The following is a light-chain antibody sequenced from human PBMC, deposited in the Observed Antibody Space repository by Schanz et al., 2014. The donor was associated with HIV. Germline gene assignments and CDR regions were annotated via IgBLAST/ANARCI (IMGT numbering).Light chain of an antibody. CDR3: AAWDVSLNGPV. CDR2: ADY. Sequence: QSLLTQPPSVSAAPGQRVTISCSGGALNLGHNFVSWYQQFPGTAPKLLIFADYQRPSEIPDRISGSKTGTSASLTISGLQSEDEGDYYCAAWDVSLNGPVFGGGTKLTVL. CDR1: ALNLGHNF. V-gene: IGLV1-51*01. J-gene: IGLJ2*01.